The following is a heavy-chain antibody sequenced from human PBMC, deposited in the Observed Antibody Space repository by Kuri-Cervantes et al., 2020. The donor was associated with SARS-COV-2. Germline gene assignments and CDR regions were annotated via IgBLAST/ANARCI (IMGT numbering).Heavy chain of an antibody. J-gene: IGHJ4*02. CDR1: GFTFSSYG. V-gene: IGHV3-30*18. Sequence: LSLTCAASGFTFSSYGMHWVRQAPGKGLEWVAVISYDGSNKYYADSVKGRFTISRDNSKNTLYLQMDSLRAEDTAVYYCAKDRSGYYQYWGQGTPVTVSS. CDR2: ISYDGSNK. CDR3: AKDRSGYYQY. D-gene: IGHD3-22*01.